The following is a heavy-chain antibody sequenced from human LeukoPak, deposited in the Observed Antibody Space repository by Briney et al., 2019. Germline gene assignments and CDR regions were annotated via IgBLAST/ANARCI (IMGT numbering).Heavy chain of an antibody. Sequence: SSETLSLTCTVSGGSISSSSYYWGWIRQPPGKGLEWIGSIYYSGSTYYNPSLKSRVTISVDTSKNQFSLKLSSVTAADTAVYYCARAPSTMVRGVPSSYNWFDPWGQGTLVTVSS. CDR1: GGSISSSSYY. J-gene: IGHJ5*02. V-gene: IGHV4-39*07. CDR3: ARAPSTMVRGVPSSYNWFDP. CDR2: IYYSGST. D-gene: IGHD3-10*01.